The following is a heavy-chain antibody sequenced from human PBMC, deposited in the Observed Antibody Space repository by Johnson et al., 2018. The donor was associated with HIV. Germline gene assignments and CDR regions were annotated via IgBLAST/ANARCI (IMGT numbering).Heavy chain of an antibody. D-gene: IGHD3-9*01. Sequence: VQLVESGGGLVQPGGSLRLYCSASGITVSSNYMSWVRQAPGKGLEWVSVIFTAGDVYYSDSVKGRFTISRDNSKNILYLQMNSLRPEDTAVYYCARDGRDLVTRGSFDVWGQGTVVTVSS. CDR1: GITVSSNY. J-gene: IGHJ3*01. CDR2: IFTAGDV. CDR3: ARDGRDLVTRGSFDV. V-gene: IGHV3-66*01.